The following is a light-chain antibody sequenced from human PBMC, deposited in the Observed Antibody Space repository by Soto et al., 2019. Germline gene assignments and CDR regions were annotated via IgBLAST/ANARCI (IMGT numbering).Light chain of an antibody. CDR3: QQYGGSLT. CDR2: GAS. CDR1: QSFSSKY. Sequence: IVLTQSPDTLSLSPGERATLSCRASQSFSSKYLAWYQQKPGQSPRLLISGASGRATGIPDRFSGSGSGTDFTITISRLEPEDFAVYYCQQYGGSLTFGGGTKIEIK. V-gene: IGKV3-20*01. J-gene: IGKJ4*01.